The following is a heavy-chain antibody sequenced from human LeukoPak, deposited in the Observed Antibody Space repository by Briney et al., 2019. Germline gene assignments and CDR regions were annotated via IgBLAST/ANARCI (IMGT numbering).Heavy chain of an antibody. V-gene: IGHV3-23*01. D-gene: IGHD1-26*01. CDR2: ISGSGSNT. CDR1: GFTFSSSA. CDR3: AKAGSIRFDY. Sequence: PGGSLRLSCAASGFTFSSSAMSWVRQAPGKGLEWVSGISGSGSNTYYADSVKGRLTISRDNSKNTLYLQMNSLRAEDTAIYYCAKAGSIRFDYWGQGTLVTVSS. J-gene: IGHJ4*02.